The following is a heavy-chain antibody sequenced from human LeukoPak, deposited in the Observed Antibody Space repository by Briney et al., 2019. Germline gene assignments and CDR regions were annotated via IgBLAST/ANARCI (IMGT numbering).Heavy chain of an antibody. CDR1: DYTFYNHG. Sequence: ASVKVSCKASDYTFYNHGISWVRQAAGHGLEWMGWVSGYKGARKYSKKFQGRVILTTDMATNTVYMELRSLRLDDTAVYYCARTNMIFGVDVEQNWFDVWGQGTLVIVSS. D-gene: IGHD3/OR15-3a*01. CDR2: VSGYKGAR. J-gene: IGHJ5*02. V-gene: IGHV1-18*01. CDR3: ARTNMIFGVDVEQNWFDV.